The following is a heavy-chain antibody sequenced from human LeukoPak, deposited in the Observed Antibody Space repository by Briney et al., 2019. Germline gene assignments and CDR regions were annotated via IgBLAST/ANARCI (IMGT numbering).Heavy chain of an antibody. CDR3: ARDAYYYGSGSYPFDP. D-gene: IGHD3-10*01. CDR1: GGSISSSSYY. Sequence: SETLSLTCTVSGGSISSSSYYWGWIRQPPGKGLEWIGSIYHSGSTYYKPSLQSRVTMSVDTSKNQFSLKLTSVTAADTAVYYCARDAYYYGSGSYPFDPWGQGTLVTVSS. V-gene: IGHV4-39*07. CDR2: IYHSGST. J-gene: IGHJ5*02.